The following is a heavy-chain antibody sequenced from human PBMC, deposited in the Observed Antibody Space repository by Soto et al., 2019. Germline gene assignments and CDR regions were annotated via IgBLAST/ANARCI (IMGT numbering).Heavy chain of an antibody. CDR3: AKVRFVVVAATSGGRYFDY. CDR2: ISGSGGST. V-gene: IGHV3-23*01. Sequence: EVQLLESGGGLVQPGGSLRLSCAASGFTFSSYAMSWVRQAPGKGLEWVSAISGSGGSTYYADSVKGRFTISRDNSKNTQYLQMNSLRAEDTAVYYCAKVRFVVVAATSGGRYFDYWGQGTLVTVSS. CDR1: GFTFSSYA. D-gene: IGHD2-15*01. J-gene: IGHJ4*02.